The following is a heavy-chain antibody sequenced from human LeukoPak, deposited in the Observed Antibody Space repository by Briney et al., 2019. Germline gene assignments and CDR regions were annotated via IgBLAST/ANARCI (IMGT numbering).Heavy chain of an antibody. CDR1: GGTFSSYA. CDR2: IIPIFGTA. Sequence: ASVKVSCKASGGTFSSYAISWVRQAPGQGLGWMGGIIPIFGTANYAQKFQGRVTITADESTSTAYMELSSLRSEDTAVYYCARVRYFDWFFPLAYWGQGTLVTVSP. V-gene: IGHV1-69*13. J-gene: IGHJ4*02. D-gene: IGHD3-9*01. CDR3: ARVRYFDWFFPLAY.